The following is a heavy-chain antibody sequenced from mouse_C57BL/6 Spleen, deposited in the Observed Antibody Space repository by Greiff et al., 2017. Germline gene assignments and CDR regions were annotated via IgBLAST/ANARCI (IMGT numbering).Heavy chain of an antibody. D-gene: IGHD1-1*01. CDR1: GSTFTNYW. V-gene: IGHV1-63*01. CDR3: ARYYYGSSPHWYFDV. CDR2: IYPGGGYP. Sequence: QVQLKESGAELVRPGPSVKMSCKASGSTFTNYWIGWAQQRPGHGLEWIGVIYPGGGYPNSNEKVKGKATLPADKSSSTAYMQFSSLTSEDSAIYYFARYYYGSSPHWYFDVRGTGTTVTVAS. J-gene: IGHJ1*03.